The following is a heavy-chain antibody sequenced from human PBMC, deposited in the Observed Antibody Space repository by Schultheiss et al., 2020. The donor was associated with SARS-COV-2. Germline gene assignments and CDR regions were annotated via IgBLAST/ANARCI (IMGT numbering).Heavy chain of an antibody. CDR1: GGSFSGYY. CDR2: IYYSGST. D-gene: IGHD6-13*01. J-gene: IGHJ4*02. CDR3: ARVPSIAAVVAVYFDY. V-gene: IGHV4-59*01. Sequence: SETLSLTCAVYGGSFSGYYWSWIRQPPGKGLEWIGYIYYSGSTNYNPSLKSRVTISVDTSKNQFSLKLSSVTAADTAVYYCARVPSIAAVVAVYFDYWGQGTLVTVSS.